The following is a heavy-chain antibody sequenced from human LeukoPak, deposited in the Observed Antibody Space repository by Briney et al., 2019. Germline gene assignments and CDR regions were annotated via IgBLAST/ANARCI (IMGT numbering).Heavy chain of an antibody. CDR2: IYYSGST. Sequence: SETLSLTCTVSGGSISSYYWSWIRQPPGKGLEWIGYIYYSGSTNYNPSLKSRVTISVDTSKNQFSLKLSSVTAADMAVYYCARDRGGGVVDYWGQGTLVTVSS. CDR3: ARDRGGGVVDY. V-gene: IGHV4-59*01. CDR1: GGSISSYY. D-gene: IGHD3-3*01. J-gene: IGHJ4*02.